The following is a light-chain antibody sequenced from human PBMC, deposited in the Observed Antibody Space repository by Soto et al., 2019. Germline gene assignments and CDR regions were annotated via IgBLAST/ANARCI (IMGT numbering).Light chain of an antibody. CDR2: WAS. V-gene: IGKV4-1*01. CDR1: QSLLYSANKKNY. Sequence: DIVMTQSPDSLAVALGETTTINCKSRQSLLYSANKKNYLAWYQQKPGQPPKLLFYWASTRESGVPDRFNGGGSGTDFTLTISSLQAEDVAVYYCHQYYSLTPPWTFGQGTKVEV. J-gene: IGKJ1*01. CDR3: HQYYSLTPPWT.